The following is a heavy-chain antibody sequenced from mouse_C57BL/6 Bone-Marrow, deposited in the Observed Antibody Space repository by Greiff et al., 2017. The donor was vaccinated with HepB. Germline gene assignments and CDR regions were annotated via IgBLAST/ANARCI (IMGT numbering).Heavy chain of an antibody. CDR1: GFTFSNYW. CDR3: TADGYYFDY. D-gene: IGHD2-3*01. CDR2: IRLKSDNYAT. Sequence: EVQGVESGGGLVQPGGSMKLSCVASGFTFSNYWMNWVRQSPEKGLEWVAQIRLKSDNYATHYAESVKGRFTISRDDSKISVYLQMNNLRAEDTGIYYCTADGYYFDYWGQGTTLTVSS. V-gene: IGHV6-3*01. J-gene: IGHJ2*01.